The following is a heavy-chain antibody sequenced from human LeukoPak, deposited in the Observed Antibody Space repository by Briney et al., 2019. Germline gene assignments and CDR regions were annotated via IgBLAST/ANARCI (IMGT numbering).Heavy chain of an antibody. CDR1: GFTFSSYS. V-gene: IGHV3-21*01. D-gene: IGHD2-21*02. CDR2: ISSSSSYI. CDR3: ARENCGGDCYYNWFDP. J-gene: IGHJ5*02. Sequence: PGGSLRLSRAASGFTFSSYSMNWVRQAPGKGLEWVSSISSSSSYIYYADSVKGRFTISRDNAKNSLYLQMNSLRAEDTAVYYCARENCGGDCYYNWFDPWGQGTLVTVSS.